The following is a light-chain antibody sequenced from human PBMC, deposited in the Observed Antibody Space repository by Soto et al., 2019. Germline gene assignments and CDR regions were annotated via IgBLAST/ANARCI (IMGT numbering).Light chain of an antibody. CDR1: QSITSTY. V-gene: IGKV3-20*01. J-gene: IGKJ5*01. CDR2: GVS. Sequence: EVVITQSPATQSDSPGERDTLSCRASQSITSTYLAWYQQKPGQAPRLLIYGVSSRATGVPDRFSGSGSGTDFTLTINRLEPEDSAVYYCQQYRSLITFGQGTRLEIK. CDR3: QQYRSLIT.